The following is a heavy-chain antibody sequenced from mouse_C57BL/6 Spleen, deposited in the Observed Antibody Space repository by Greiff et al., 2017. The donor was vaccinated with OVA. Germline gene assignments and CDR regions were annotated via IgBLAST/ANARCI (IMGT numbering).Heavy chain of an antibody. D-gene: IGHD2-4*01. V-gene: IGHV5-6*02. CDR2: ISSGGSYT. Sequence: DVKLVESGGDLVKPGGSLKLSCAASGFTFSSYGMSWVRQTPDKRLEWVATISSGGSYTYYPDSVKGRFTISRDNAKNTLYLQMSSLKSEDTAMYYCARRAMITTSFDYWGQGTTLTVSS. J-gene: IGHJ2*01. CDR3: ARRAMITTSFDY. CDR1: GFTFSSYG.